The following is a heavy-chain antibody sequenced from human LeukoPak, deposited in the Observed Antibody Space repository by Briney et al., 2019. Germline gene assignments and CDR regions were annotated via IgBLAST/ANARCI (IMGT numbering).Heavy chain of an antibody. CDR3: QARVCLCDSSGQMTYYFDY. D-gene: IGHD3-22*01. CDR2: IYPGDSDT. Sequence: KNGESLKISCKGSGYSFTNYWIGWVRQMPGKALEWMGIIYPGDSDTRYSPSFQGQVTISADKSISTAYLQWSSLKASDTAMYFFQARVCLCDSSGQMTYYFDYWGQGTLVTVSS. CDR1: GYSFTNYW. J-gene: IGHJ4*02. V-gene: IGHV5-51*01.